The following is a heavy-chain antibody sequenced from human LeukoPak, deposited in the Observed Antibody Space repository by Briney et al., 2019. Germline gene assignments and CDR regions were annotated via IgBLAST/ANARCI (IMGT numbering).Heavy chain of an antibody. CDR2: INPNSGGT. J-gene: IGHJ2*01. Sequence: ASVKVSCKASGYTFTSYDINWVRQAPGQGLEWMGWINPNSGGTNYAQKFQGRVTMTRDTSISTAYMELSRLRSDDTAVYYCARSDLYWYFDLWGRGTLVTVSS. V-gene: IGHV1-2*02. CDR1: GYTFTSYD. CDR3: ARSDLYWYFDL.